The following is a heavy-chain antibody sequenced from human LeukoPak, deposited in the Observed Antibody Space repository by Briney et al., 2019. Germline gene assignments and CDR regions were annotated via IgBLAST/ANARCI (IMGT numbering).Heavy chain of an antibody. J-gene: IGHJ6*02. CDR1: GFTFSSYG. D-gene: IGHD3-10*01. V-gene: IGHV3-30*03. CDR2: ISYDGGNK. CDR3: ARVWVLLWFGASRGMDV. Sequence: PGGSLRLSCAASGFTFSSYGMHWVRQAPGKGLEWVAVISYDGGNKYYADSVKGRFTISRDNSKNTLYLQMNSLRAEDTAVYYCARVWVLLWFGASRGMDVWGQGTTVTVSS.